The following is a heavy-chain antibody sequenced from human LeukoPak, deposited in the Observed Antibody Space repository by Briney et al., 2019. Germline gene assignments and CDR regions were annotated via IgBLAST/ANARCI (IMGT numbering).Heavy chain of an antibody. Sequence: PGGSLRLSCAASGLSFSGNWMHWVRQAPGKGPEWVALIWYDGSNENYADSVKGRFTISRDNSKNTLYLQMNSPRADDTAVYYCARWSQYSGGGWYELDYWGQGTRVTVSS. J-gene: IGHJ4*02. V-gene: IGHV3-33*08. D-gene: IGHD6-19*01. CDR2: IWYDGSNE. CDR3: ARWSQYSGGGWYELDY. CDR1: GLSFSGNW.